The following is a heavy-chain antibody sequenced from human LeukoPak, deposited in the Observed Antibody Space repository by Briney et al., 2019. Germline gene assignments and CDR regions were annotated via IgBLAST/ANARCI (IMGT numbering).Heavy chain of an antibody. V-gene: IGHV3-33*08. CDR2: IWYDGSNK. D-gene: IGHD1-26*01. CDR3: AREGSHSPVDYFDY. Sequence: PGGSLRLSCAASGFTFSSYAMHWVRQAPGKGLEWVAVIWYDGSNKYYADSVKGRFTISRDNSKNTLYLQMNSLRAEDTAVYYCAREGSHSPVDYFDYWGQGTLVTVSS. CDR1: GFTFSSYA. J-gene: IGHJ4*02.